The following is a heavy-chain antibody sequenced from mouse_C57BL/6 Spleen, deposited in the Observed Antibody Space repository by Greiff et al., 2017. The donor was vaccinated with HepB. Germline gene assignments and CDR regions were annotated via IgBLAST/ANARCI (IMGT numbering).Heavy chain of an antibody. CDR2: IYPGSGST. V-gene: IGHV1-55*01. Sequence: QVQLQQPGAELVKPGASVKMSCKASGYTFTSYWITWVKQRPGQGLEWIGDIYPGSGSTNYNEKFKSKATLTVDTSSSAAYMQLSSLTSEDAAVYYGARTDYYGSSSYAYWGQGTLVTGSA. J-gene: IGHJ3*01. CDR3: ARTDYYGSSSYAY. D-gene: IGHD1-1*01. CDR1: GYTFTSYW.